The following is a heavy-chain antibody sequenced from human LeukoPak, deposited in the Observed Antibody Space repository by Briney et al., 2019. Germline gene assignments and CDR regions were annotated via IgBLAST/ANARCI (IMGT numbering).Heavy chain of an antibody. Sequence: PSETLSLTCTVSGGSISNYYWSWIRQPAGKGLEWIGRIYSSGSTSYNPSLKSRVTMSVDTSKNQFSLKLSSVTAADTAVYYCARGPFLDVRYYDFWRGHYYYMDVWGKGTTVTVSS. J-gene: IGHJ6*03. V-gene: IGHV4-4*07. CDR3: ARGPFLDVRYYDFWRGHYYYMDV. CDR2: IYSSGST. CDR1: GGSISNYY. D-gene: IGHD3-3*01.